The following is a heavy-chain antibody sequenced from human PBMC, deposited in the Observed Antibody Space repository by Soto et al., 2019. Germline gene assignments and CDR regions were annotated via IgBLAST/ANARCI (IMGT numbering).Heavy chain of an antibody. CDR2: ISGSGGST. J-gene: IGHJ6*02. CDR3: ARSLFTGSSWPTYYYYYGMDV. D-gene: IGHD6-13*01. CDR1: GFTFSSYA. V-gene: IGHV3-23*01. Sequence: GGSLRLSCAASGFTFSSYAMSWVRQAPGKGLEWVSAISGSGGSTYYADSVKGRFTISRDNSKNTLYLQMNSLRAEDTAVYYCARSLFTGSSWPTYYYYYGMDVWGQGTTVTVSS.